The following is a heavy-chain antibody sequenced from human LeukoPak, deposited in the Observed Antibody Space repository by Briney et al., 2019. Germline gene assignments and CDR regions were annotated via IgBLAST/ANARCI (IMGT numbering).Heavy chain of an antibody. CDR2: IYYSGST. CDR3: ARGITSGGTEGAFDI. Sequence: SETLSLTCTVSGGSVSSGSYYWSWIRQPPGKGLEWIGYIYYSGSTNYNPSLKSRVTISVDTSKNQFPLKLSSVTAADTAVYYCARGITSGGTEGAFDIWGQGTMVTVSS. V-gene: IGHV4-61*01. J-gene: IGHJ3*02. CDR1: GGSVSSGSYY. D-gene: IGHD6-13*01.